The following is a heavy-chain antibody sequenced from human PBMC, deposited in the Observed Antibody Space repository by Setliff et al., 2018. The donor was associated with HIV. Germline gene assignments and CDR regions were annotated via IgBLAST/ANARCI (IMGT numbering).Heavy chain of an antibody. CDR1: GFTFSSYS. D-gene: IGHD2-8*02. J-gene: IGHJ1*01. Sequence: GGSLRLSCAASGFTFSSYSMNWVRQAPGKGLEWVSYISSSSNTIYYADSVKGRFTISRDNSKNTLYLQVNNLRAEDTAVYYCARGPSSTHWSPGYFQHWGQGTPVTVSS. V-gene: IGHV3-48*01. CDR3: ARGPSSTHWSPGYFQH. CDR2: ISSSSNTI.